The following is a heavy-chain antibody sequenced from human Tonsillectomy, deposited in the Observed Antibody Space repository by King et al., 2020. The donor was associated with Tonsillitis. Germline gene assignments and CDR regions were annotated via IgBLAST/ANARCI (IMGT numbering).Heavy chain of an antibody. D-gene: IGHD6-6*01. J-gene: IGHJ6*02. CDR2: IGSSSSHI. V-gene: IGHV3-21*01. CDR1: GFTFSSYS. Sequence: VQLVESGGGLVKPGGSLRLSCAASGFTFSSYSMNWVRQAPGKGLEWVSSIGSSSSHIYYADSVKGRFTISRDNAKNSLYLQMNSLRAEDTAVYSCERDTGSFVLHMDVWGQGTTVTVSS. CDR3: ERDTGSFVLHMDV.